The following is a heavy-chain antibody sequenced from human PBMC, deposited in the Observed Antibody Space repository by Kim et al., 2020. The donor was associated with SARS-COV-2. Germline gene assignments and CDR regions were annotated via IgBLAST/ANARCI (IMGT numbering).Heavy chain of an antibody. CDR2: IYYSGST. CDR3: ARDYYSNVPSFDY. CDR1: GGSISSSSYY. Sequence: SETLSLTCTVSGGSISSSSYYWGWIRQPPGKGLEWIGSIYYSGSTYYNPSLKSRVTISVDTSKNQFSLKLSSVTAADTAVYYCARDYYSNVPSFDYWGQGTLVTVSS. V-gene: IGHV4-39*07. J-gene: IGHJ4*02. D-gene: IGHD4-4*01.